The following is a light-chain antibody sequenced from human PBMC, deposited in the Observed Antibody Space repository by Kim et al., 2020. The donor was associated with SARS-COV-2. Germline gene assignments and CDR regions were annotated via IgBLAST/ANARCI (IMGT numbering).Light chain of an antibody. CDR2: AAS. CDR1: QSISNY. J-gene: IGKJ3*01. V-gene: IGKV1-39*01. Sequence: SASVGDRVTITCRASQSISNYLNWYQQKPGKAPKLLIYAASSLQSGVPSRFSGSGSGTDFTLTISSLQPEDFAAYYCQQSYTTPFTFGPGTKMEI. CDR3: QQSYTTPFT.